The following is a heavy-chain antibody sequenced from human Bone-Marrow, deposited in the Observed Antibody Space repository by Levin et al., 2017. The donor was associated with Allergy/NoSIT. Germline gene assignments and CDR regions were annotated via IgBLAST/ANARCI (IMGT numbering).Heavy chain of an antibody. CDR2: ISSSSSYT. J-gene: IGHJ5*02. V-gene: IGHV3-11*03. CDR3: ERHHSPDYGDDHAQMGVFVKWFDQ. CDR1: GFTFSDYY. Sequence: GGSLRLSCAASGFTFSDYYMSWIRQAPGKGLEWVSYISSSSSYTNYADSVKGRFTISRDNAKNSLYLQMNSLRAEDTAVYYCERHHSPDYGDDHAQMGVFVKWFDQWGQGNRVTVAS. D-gene: IGHD4-17*01.